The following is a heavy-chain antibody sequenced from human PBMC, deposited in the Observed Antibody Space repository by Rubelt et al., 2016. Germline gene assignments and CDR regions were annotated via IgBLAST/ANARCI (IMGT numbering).Heavy chain of an antibody. CDR2: ISNGGST. Sequence: EVQLVESGGGLVQPGRSLRLSCTASGFTFGDYAMSWFRQAPGKGLEWVSFISNGGSTYYADSVKGRFTISTDNSKNTMYLQMNSLRVEDTAVYYCARDNPIVGAQIVYWGQGTLVTVSS. V-gene: IGHV3-66*01. D-gene: IGHD1-26*01. CDR1: GFTFGDYA. CDR3: ARDNPIVGAQIVY. J-gene: IGHJ4*02.